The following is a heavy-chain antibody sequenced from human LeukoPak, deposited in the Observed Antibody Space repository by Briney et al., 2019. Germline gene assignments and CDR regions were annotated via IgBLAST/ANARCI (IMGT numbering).Heavy chain of an antibody. J-gene: IGHJ3*02. Sequence: GGSLRLSCAASGFTHSSYWMHWVRQAPGKGLVWVAGIRRDGSRTTYADSVEGRFIISRDNAKNTPSLQMDGLRVEDTAVYYCVREGATSALDIWGQGTMVTVSS. CDR3: VREGATSALDI. CDR1: GFTHSSYW. V-gene: IGHV3-74*01. CDR2: IRRDGSRT. D-gene: IGHD5-24*01.